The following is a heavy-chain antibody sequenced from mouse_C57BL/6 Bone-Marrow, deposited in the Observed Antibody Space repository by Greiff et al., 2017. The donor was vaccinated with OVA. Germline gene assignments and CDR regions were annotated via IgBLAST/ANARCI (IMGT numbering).Heavy chain of an antibody. CDR2: IDPSDSYT. J-gene: IGHJ2*01. CDR1: GYTFTSYW. V-gene: IGHV1-50*01. D-gene: IGHD2-3*01. CDR3: ARYPDGYLFDY. Sequence: QVQLQQPGAELVKPGASVKLSCKASGYTFTSYWMQWVKQRPGQGLEWIGEIDPSDSYTNSTQQFKGKGTLTVDTASSTVYMQLSSRTSEDSAVYYCARYPDGYLFDYWGQGTTLTVSS.